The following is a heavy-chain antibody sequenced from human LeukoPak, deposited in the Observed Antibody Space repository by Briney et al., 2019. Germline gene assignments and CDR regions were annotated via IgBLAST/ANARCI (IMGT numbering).Heavy chain of an antibody. CDR3: AKDFLIDPL. CDR1: EFSVGSNY. V-gene: IGHV3-66*01. D-gene: IGHD2-21*01. J-gene: IGHJ4*02. CDR2: IYSGGST. Sequence: GGSLRLSCAASEFSVGSNYMTWVRQAPGKGLEWVSLIYSGGSTYYADSVKGRFTISRDNSKNTLYLQMNSLRAEDTAVYYCAKDFLIDPLWGQGTLVTVSS.